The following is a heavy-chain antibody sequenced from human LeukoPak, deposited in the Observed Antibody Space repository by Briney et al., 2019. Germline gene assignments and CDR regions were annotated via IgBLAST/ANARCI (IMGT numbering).Heavy chain of an antibody. Sequence: GGSLRLSCAASGFTFSSYAMSWVRQAPGKGLEWVSAISGSGGGTYYADSVKGRFTTSRDNSKNTLYLQMNSLRAEDTAVYYCAKDFLSGTFDPWGQGTLVTVSS. CDR3: AKDFLSGTFDP. V-gene: IGHV3-23*01. CDR2: ISGSGGGT. CDR1: GFTFSSYA. J-gene: IGHJ5*02. D-gene: IGHD6-13*01.